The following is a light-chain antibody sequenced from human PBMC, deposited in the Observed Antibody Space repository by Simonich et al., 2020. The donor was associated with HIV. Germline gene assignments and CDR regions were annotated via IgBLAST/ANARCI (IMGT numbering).Light chain of an antibody. J-gene: IGKJ2*01. V-gene: IGKV5-2*01. CDR1: QDIDED. CDR2: ETT. CDR3: LQHDNFPYT. Sequence: TTLTQSPAVMSVTPGDKVNISCKASQDIDEDMNWYQQKLGEAAIITIKETTTLDTGIPPRFSGSGYGTDFTLTINKIESEDAANYICLQHDNFPYTVGQGTKLEIK.